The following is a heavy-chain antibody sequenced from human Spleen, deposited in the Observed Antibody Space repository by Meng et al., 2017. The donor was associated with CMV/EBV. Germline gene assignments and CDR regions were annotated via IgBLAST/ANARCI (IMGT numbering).Heavy chain of an antibody. CDR3: ARALEPGHGYYGMDV. CDR2: IWYDESNE. J-gene: IGHJ6*02. V-gene: IGHV3-33*08. CDR1: GFTFSSYA. Sequence: GESLKISCAASGFTFSSYAMHWVRQAPGKGLEWVAVIWYDESNEYYIDSVKGRFTISRDNSKNRLYLQMNSLRAEDTAVYYCARALEPGHGYYGMDVWGQGTTVTVSS. D-gene: IGHD1-1*01.